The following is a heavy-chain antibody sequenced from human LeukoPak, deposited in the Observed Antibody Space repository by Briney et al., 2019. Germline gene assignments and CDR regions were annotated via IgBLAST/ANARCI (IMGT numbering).Heavy chain of an antibody. Sequence: SETLSLTCAVYGGSFSGYYWSWIRQPPGKGLEWIGEINHSGSTNYNPSLKSRVTISVDTSKNQFSLKLSSVTAADTAVYYCARGLSCSGGSCYSYYYYYMDVWGKGTTVTVSS. CDR2: INHSGST. D-gene: IGHD2-15*01. CDR3: ARGLSCSGGSCYSYYYYYMDV. CDR1: GGSFSGYY. J-gene: IGHJ6*03. V-gene: IGHV4-34*01.